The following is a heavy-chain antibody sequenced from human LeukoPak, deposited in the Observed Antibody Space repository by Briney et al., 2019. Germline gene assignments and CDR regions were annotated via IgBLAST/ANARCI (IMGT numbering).Heavy chain of an antibody. D-gene: IGHD6-25*01. V-gene: IGHV3-23*01. CDR2: ISCSGGST. J-gene: IGHJ4*02. CDR3: AGTQSAAAAKGGGY. CDR1: GFTFSIYA. Sequence: AGGSLRLSCAASGFTFSIYAMRWVRHAPGKGLEWVSSISCSGGSTYYADSVKGRFTISRDNSKNTLYLKMNSLRAEDRAIYYCAGTQSAAAAKGGGYWGQGNLVTVSS.